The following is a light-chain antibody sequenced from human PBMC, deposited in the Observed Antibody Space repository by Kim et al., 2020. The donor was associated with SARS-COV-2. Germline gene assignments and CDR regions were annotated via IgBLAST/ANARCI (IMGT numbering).Light chain of an antibody. CDR2: DND. J-gene: IGLJ2*01. CDR3: GTWDSSLSAVV. Sequence: GQKDTISCSGSSSNIGNNHASWYQQRPGTAPKLLIYDNDKRPSGIPDRFSGSKSGTSATLGITGLQTGDEADYYCGTWDSSLSAVVFGGGTQLTVL. CDR1: SSNIGNNH. V-gene: IGLV1-51*01.